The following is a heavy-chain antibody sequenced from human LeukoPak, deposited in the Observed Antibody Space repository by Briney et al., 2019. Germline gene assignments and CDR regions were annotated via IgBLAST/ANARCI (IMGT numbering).Heavy chain of an antibody. CDR3: AKGGATTSEAFDI. CDR1: GFTFSSYG. V-gene: IGHV3-30*18. Sequence: GRSLRLSCAASGFTFSSYGMHWVRQTPGKGLEWVAVIWYGGSNKYYADSVKGRFTISRDNSKNTLYLQMNSLRAEDTAVYYCAKGGATTSEAFDIWGQGTMVTVSS. J-gene: IGHJ3*02. CDR2: IWYGGSNK. D-gene: IGHD1-26*01.